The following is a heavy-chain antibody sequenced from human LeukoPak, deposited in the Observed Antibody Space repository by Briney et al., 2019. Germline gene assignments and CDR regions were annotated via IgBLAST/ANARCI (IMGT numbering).Heavy chain of an antibody. V-gene: IGHV4-39*01. CDR1: GGSISSSSYY. CDR3: ARQGLGWTTVTSNWDFDL. CDR2: IRHSGST. Sequence: SETLSLTCTVSGGSISSSSYYWGWIRQPLGKGLEWIGSIRHSGSTYYNPSLMSRVTISVDTSQNQFSLKLSSVTAADTAVYYCARQGLGWTTVTSNWDFDLWGRGTLVTVSS. J-gene: IGHJ2*01. D-gene: IGHD4-17*01.